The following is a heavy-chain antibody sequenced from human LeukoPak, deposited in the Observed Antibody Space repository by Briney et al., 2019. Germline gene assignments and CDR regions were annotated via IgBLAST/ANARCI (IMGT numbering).Heavy chain of an antibody. CDR1: GGAISSYY. V-gene: IGHV4-59*01. Sequence: SETLSLTCTVAGGAISSYYWSWIRQPPGKGLEWIGYIYYSGTTNYNPSLKSRVTISVDTSKNQSSLKLSSVIAADTAVYYCARGVYIAAAQYGYWGQGTLVTVSS. CDR2: IYYSGTT. J-gene: IGHJ4*02. D-gene: IGHD6-13*01. CDR3: ARGVYIAAAQYGY.